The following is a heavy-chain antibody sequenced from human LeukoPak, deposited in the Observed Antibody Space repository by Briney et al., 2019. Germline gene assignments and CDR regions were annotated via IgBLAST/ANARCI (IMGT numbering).Heavy chain of an antibody. V-gene: IGHV4-34*01. D-gene: IGHD3-22*01. CDR2: INHSGST. CDR1: GGSFSGYY. CDR3: ARPGYYYDSSGYYDY. J-gene: IGHJ4*02. Sequence: SETLSLTCAVYGGSFSGYYGSWIRQPPGKGLEWIGEINHSGSTNYNPSLKSRVTISVDTSKNQFSLKLSSVTAADTAVYYCARPGYYYDSSGYYDYWGQGTLVTVSS.